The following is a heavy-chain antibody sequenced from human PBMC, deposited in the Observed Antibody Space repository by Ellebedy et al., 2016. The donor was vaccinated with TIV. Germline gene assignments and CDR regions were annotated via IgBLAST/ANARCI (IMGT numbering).Heavy chain of an antibody. J-gene: IGHJ6*02. V-gene: IGHV3-73*01. CDR1: GFRFSYSA. CDR2: FRIKEKFYAT. CDR3: ARHVGDFHTGPDYGLDV. Sequence: GGSLRLSCAASGFRFSYSAMHWVRQAPGKGLEWVARFRIKEKFYATGYAASVTGRFTISRDDSKNMTYLQMNSLKTEDTAVYYCARHVGDFHTGPDYGLDVWGQGTTVTVAS. D-gene: IGHD3-3*01.